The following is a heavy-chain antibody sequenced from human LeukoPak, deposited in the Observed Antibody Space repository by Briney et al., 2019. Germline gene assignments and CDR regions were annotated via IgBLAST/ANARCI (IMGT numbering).Heavy chain of an antibody. CDR2: INPSGGST. Sequence: GSSVTLRLSASGYTFTRYYIRWVRQAPGQGLEWMGIINPSGGSTSYAQKFQGRVTMTRDTSTSTVYMVLSSLRSEDTAVYYCARGRRITMIVLALDYWGQGTLVTVSS. CDR3: ARGRRITMIVLALDY. V-gene: IGHV1-46*01. CDR1: GYTFTRYY. J-gene: IGHJ4*02. D-gene: IGHD3-22*01.